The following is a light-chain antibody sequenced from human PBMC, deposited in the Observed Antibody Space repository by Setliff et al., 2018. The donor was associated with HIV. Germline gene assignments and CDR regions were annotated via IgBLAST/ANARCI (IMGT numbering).Light chain of an antibody. J-gene: IGLJ1*01. CDR3: AAWHDSLTGYV. Sequence: LAQPPSASGTPGQRVTISCSGSSSNIRTNTVHWYQHLPGTAPKLLIYSTNKRPSGVPDRFSGSKSGTSASLAISGLQSEDEADYYCAAWHDSLTGYVFGTGTKVTVL. V-gene: IGLV1-44*01. CDR2: STN. CDR1: SSNIRTNT.